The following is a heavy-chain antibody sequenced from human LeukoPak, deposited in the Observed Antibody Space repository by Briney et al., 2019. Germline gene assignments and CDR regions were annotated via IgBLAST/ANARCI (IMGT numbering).Heavy chain of an antibody. Sequence: PGGSLGLSCAASGFTFSSYWMSWVRQAPGKGLEWVANIKQDGSEKYYVDSVKGRFTISRDNAKNSLYLQMNSLRAEDTAVYYCARHIVVVPATYYMDVWGKGTTVTVSS. J-gene: IGHJ6*03. CDR3: ARHIVVVPATYYMDV. CDR1: GFTFSSYW. CDR2: IKQDGSEK. V-gene: IGHV3-7*01. D-gene: IGHD2-2*01.